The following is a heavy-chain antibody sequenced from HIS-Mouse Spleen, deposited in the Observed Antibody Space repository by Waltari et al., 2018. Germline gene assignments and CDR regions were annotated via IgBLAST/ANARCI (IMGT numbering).Heavy chain of an antibody. CDR1: GGSISSSSYY. CDR3: ASLPEYSSSSGAFDI. V-gene: IGHV4-39*07. CDR2: NYYSGST. D-gene: IGHD6-6*01. Sequence: QLQLQESGPGLVKPSETLSLTCTVSGGSISSSSYYRGWLRQPPGQGLEWVGSNYYSGSTYDNPSLQSRCTISGHTSKNQFSLKLSAVTAADTAVYYCASLPEYSSSSGAFDIWGQGTMVTVSS. J-gene: IGHJ3*02.